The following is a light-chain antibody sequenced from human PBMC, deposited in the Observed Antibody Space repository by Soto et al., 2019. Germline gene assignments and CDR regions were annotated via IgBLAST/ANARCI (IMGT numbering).Light chain of an antibody. CDR1: SSDVGAYNY. CDR3: CSFTSSSTAV. Sequence: QSALTQPASVSGSPGQSITISCTGTSSDVGAYNYVSWYQQHPGKAPKLMIYEVSNRPSGVSNRFSGSKSGNTASLTISGLQAEDEADYYCCSFTSSSTAVFGGGTKLTVL. J-gene: IGLJ3*02. V-gene: IGLV2-14*01. CDR2: EVS.